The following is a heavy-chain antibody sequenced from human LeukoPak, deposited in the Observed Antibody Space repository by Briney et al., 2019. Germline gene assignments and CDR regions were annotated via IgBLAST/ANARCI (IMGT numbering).Heavy chain of an antibody. Sequence: PSETLSLTCTVSGGSINNYYWSWIRQTAGKGLEWVGRIYTTGSTDYNPSLESRVSISVDTSKNLFSLHLMSVTAADTAVYYCARESKTYDGAGYYHDYWGQGILVTVSS. CDR1: GGSINNYY. V-gene: IGHV4-4*07. CDR3: ARESKTYDGAGYYHDY. J-gene: IGHJ4*02. D-gene: IGHD3-22*01. CDR2: IYTTGST.